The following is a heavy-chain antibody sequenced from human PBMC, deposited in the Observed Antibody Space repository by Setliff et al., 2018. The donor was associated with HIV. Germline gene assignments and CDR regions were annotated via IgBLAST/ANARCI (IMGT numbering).Heavy chain of an antibody. CDR2: INPNTGNT. J-gene: IGHJ4*02. V-gene: IGHV1-2*02. D-gene: IGHD2-21*01. Sequence: ASVKVSCKASGYTFTGYFIHWVRQAPGQGCEWMGWINPNTGNTHYPPSFQGRFTISRDNSKNTVYLQMNSLTTEDTAVYYCARDRNCGNGCYSSADNWGLGTLVTVSS. CDR3: ARDRNCGNGCYSSADN. CDR1: GYTFTGYF.